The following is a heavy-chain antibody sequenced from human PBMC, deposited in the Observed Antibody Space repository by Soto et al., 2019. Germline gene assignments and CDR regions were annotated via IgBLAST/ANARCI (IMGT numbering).Heavy chain of an antibody. CDR2: INHSGST. V-gene: IGHV4-34*01. D-gene: IGHD6-13*01. CDR3: ARGSSSWYGRFDP. Sequence: TLSLTCAVYGGSFSGYYWSWIRQPPGKGLEWIGEINHSGSTNYNPSLKSRVTISVDTSKNQFSLKLSSVTAADTAVYYCARGSSSWYGRFDPWGQGTLVTVSS. CDR1: GGSFSGYY. J-gene: IGHJ5*02.